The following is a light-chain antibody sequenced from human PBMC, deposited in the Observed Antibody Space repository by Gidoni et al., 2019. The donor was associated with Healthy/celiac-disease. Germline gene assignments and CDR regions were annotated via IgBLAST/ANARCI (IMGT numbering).Light chain of an antibody. CDR1: NIGSKS. CDR3: QVWDSSSDHPNVV. V-gene: IGLV3-21*02. J-gene: IGLJ2*01. CDR2: DDS. Sequence: SYVLTQPHSVSVAPGQTARITCGGNNIGSKSVHWYQQKPGQAPVLVVYDDSDRPSGLPERFSGSNSGNTATLTISRVEAGDEADYYCQVWDSSSDHPNVVFGGGTKLTVL.